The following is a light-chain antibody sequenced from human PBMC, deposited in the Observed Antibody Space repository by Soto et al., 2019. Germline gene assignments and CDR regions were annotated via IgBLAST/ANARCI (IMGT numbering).Light chain of an antibody. J-gene: IGLJ1*01. Sequence: QSVLTQPASVSGSPGQSITIFCTGTSSDVGSYNLVSWYQQHPGKAPKLMIYEGSKRPSGVSNRFSGSKSGNTASLTISGLQAEDEADYYCSSYASSNTPYVFGTGTKVTVL. V-gene: IGLV2-14*02. CDR1: SSDVGSYNL. CDR3: SSYASSNTPYV. CDR2: EGS.